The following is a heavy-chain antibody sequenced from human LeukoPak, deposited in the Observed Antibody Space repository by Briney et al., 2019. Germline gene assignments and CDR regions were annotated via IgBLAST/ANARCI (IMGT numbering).Heavy chain of an antibody. J-gene: IGHJ4*02. Sequence: GGSLRLSCTASGFTFSDYDMHWIRQVPGEGLEWVSAIGKAGDTHYPGSVKGRFTISRENGRNSLYLQMSSLSAEDTAVYYCARDSSGPLYWGQGTLVTVSS. CDR3: ARDSSGPLY. D-gene: IGHD6-19*01. V-gene: IGHV3-13*01. CDR1: GFTFSDYD. CDR2: IGKAGDT.